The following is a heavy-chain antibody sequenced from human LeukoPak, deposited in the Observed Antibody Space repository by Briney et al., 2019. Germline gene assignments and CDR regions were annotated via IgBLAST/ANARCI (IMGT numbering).Heavy chain of an antibody. D-gene: IGHD4-17*01. J-gene: IGHJ3*02. CDR3: ARGKDYGDHWGAFDI. CDR2: INHSGST. V-gene: IGHV4-34*01. CDR1: GGSFSGYY. Sequence: PSETLSLTCAVYGGSFSGYYWSWIRQPPGKGLEWIGEINHSGSTNYNPSLKSRVTISVDTSKNQFSLKLSSVTAADTAVYYCARGKDYGDHWGAFDIWGQGTMVTVSS.